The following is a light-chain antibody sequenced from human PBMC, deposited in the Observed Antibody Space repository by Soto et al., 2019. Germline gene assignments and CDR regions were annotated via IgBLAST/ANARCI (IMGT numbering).Light chain of an antibody. Sequence: EIVLTQSPGTLSLSPGERATLSCRASQGVSSGYLAWYQQKPGQAPRLLIYGASSRATGIPDRFSGSGSGTDFTLTISRLEPEDFAVYYCQQYGTSRFTFGPGTKVEIK. V-gene: IGKV3-20*01. CDR2: GAS. J-gene: IGKJ3*01. CDR1: QGVSSGY. CDR3: QQYGTSRFT.